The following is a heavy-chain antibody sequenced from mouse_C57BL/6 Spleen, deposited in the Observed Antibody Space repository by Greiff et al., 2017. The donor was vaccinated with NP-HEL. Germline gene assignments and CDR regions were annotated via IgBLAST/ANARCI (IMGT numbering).Heavy chain of an antibody. CDR1: GYAFSSSW. J-gene: IGHJ4*01. CDR3: VRGSSGYYAMDY. V-gene: IGHV1-82*01. D-gene: IGHD3-2*02. CDR2: IYPGDGDT. Sequence: VKLVESGPELVKPGASVKISCKASGYAFSSSWMNWVKQRPGKGLEWIGRIYPGDGDTNYNGKFKGKATLTADKSSSTAYMQLSSLTSEDSAVYFCVRGSSGYYAMDYWGQGTSVTVSS.